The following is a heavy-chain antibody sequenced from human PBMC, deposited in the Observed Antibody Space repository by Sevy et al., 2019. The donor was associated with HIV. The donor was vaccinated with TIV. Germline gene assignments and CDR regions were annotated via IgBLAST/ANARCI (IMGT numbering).Heavy chain of an antibody. J-gene: IGHJ6*02. CDR3: ARAGGAKDYGMDV. D-gene: IGHD3-10*01. CDR2: IYHRGST. CDR1: GGSISDFY. Sequence: SETLSHTCTVSGGSISDFYWSWIRQPPGKGLEWLGYIYHRGSTNYKPSLASRVTISVDTSKNQFSLNLSSVTAADTALYYCARAGGAKDYGMDVWGQGTTVTVSS. V-gene: IGHV4-59*01.